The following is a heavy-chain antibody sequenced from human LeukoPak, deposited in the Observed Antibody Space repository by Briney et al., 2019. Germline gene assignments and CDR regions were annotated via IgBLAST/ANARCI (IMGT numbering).Heavy chain of an antibody. J-gene: IGHJ4*02. CDR1: GFTFSSYG. CDR2: ISYDGSNK. V-gene: IGHV3-30*18. Sequence: PGGSLRLSCAASGFTFSSYGMHWVRQAPGKGLEWVAVISYDGSNKYYADSVKGRFTISRDNSKNTLYLQMNSLRAEDTAVHYCAKDPPLAYSSSYFDYWGQGTLVTVSS. D-gene: IGHD6-13*01. CDR3: AKDPPLAYSSSYFDY.